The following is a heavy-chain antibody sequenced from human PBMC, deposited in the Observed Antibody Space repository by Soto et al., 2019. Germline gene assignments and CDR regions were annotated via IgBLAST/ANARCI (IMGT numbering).Heavy chain of an antibody. Sequence: LSLTCTVSGGSISSSSWNWIRLSPGEGLEWIACIHCGGTTNYKASLKSRVSISVDMAKNQFSLKVNSVTAADTAVYYCVRNGGGFDVWGRGTTVTVSS. J-gene: IGHJ6*02. CDR3: VRNGGGFDV. CDR2: IHCGGTT. V-gene: IGHV4-59*01. CDR1: GGSISSSS. D-gene: IGHD2-8*01.